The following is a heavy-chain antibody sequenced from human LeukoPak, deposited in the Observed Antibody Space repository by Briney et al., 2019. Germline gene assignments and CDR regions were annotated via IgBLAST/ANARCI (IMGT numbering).Heavy chain of an antibody. CDR1: GFTVSSSY. J-gene: IGHJ4*02. CDR2: FYSGGKT. CDR3: ARDGEQWLASAHFDY. D-gene: IGHD6-19*01. V-gene: IGHV3-53*05. Sequence: GGSLRLSCAASGFTVSSSYMSWVRQAPGKGLEWVSVFYSGGKTYYTDSVKGRFTISRDNSKNTLYLQMNSLRAEDTAVYYCARDGEQWLASAHFDYWGQGTLVTVSS.